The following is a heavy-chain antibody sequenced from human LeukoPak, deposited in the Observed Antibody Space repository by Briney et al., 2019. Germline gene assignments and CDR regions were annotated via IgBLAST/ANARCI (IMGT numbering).Heavy chain of an antibody. D-gene: IGHD2-21*01. J-gene: IGHJ4*03. Sequence: GGSLRLSCAASGFIFSNAWMNWVRQAPAKGLEWVGLIKSKTDGGTTDHTAPVKGRFTISRDDSKNTLYLQMNSLKTEDTAVYYCTIEACRGDNCYFDYWGQGTLVTVSS. CDR1: GFIFSNAW. V-gene: IGHV3-15*01. CDR3: TIEACRGDNCYFDY. CDR2: IKSKTDGGTT.